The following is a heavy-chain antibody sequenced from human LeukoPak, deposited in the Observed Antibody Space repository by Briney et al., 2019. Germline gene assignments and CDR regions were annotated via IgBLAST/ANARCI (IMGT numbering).Heavy chain of an antibody. J-gene: IGHJ4*02. D-gene: IGHD3-22*01. CDR2: ISSSGSTI. Sequence: GGSLRLSCAASGFTFSSYEMNWVRQAPGKGLEWVSYISSSGSTIYYADSVKGRFTISRDNAKNSLYLQMNSLRAEDTAVYYCAPNLYDSSGYYYWLDYWGQGTLSPSPQ. CDR3: APNLYDSSGYYYWLDY. V-gene: IGHV3-48*03. CDR1: GFTFSSYE.